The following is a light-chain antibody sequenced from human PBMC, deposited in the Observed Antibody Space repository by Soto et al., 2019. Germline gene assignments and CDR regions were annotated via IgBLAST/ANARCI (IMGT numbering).Light chain of an antibody. CDR2: KAS. CDR1: QTISSW. CDR3: QHYNSYSEA. Sequence: DIQMTQSPSTLSGSIGDRVTIPCRASQTISSWLAWYRQKPGKAPKLLSYKASTLKSGGPSRFSGSGSGTEFTLTINSLQPDDFATYYWQHYNSYSEAFGQGTKVDIK. J-gene: IGKJ1*01. V-gene: IGKV1-5*03.